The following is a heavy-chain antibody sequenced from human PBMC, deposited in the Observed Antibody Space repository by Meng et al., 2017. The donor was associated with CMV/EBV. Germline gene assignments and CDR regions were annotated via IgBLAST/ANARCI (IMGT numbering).Heavy chain of an antibody. J-gene: IGHJ4*02. D-gene: IGHD5-18*01. V-gene: IGHV4-4*02. CDR2: IYHSGST. Sequence: GSLRLSCAVSGGSISSSNWWSWVRQPPGKGLEWIGEIYHSGSTNYNPSLKSRVTISVDKSKNQFSLKLSSVTAADTAVYYCARVVDTAMARGYLDYWGQGTLVTVSS. CDR3: ARVVDTAMARGYLDY. CDR1: GGSISSSNW.